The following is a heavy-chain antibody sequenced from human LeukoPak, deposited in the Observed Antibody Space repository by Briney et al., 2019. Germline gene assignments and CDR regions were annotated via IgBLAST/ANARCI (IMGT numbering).Heavy chain of an antibody. Sequence: QTGGSLRLSCEVSGINANDYYISWVRQAPGKGLEWVSLIFRGNNHYRDSVGGRFTISRDDSTSTVSTVHLQMNSLRAEDTAVYFCATSDSYHWLLEYWGQGTLVTVSS. V-gene: IGHV3-53*01. CDR3: ATSDSYHWLLEY. J-gene: IGHJ4*02. CDR1: GINANDYY. D-gene: IGHD6-19*01. CDR2: IFRGNN.